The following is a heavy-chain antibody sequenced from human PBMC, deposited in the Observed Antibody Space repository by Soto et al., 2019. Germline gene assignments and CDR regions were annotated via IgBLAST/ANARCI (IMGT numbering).Heavy chain of an antibody. CDR3: AREGPSSGSYDILSGYYLNWFDP. D-gene: IGHD3-9*01. J-gene: IGHJ5*02. Sequence: ASVEVSSKASGYTFTSDGIGWVRQSPGQGLEWMGWISAYNGNTNYAQKLQGRVTMTTDTSTSTAYMELRSLRSDDTAVYYCAREGPSSGSYDILSGYYLNWFDPWGQGILVTVSS. CDR2: ISAYNGNT. CDR1: GYTFTSDG. V-gene: IGHV1-18*01.